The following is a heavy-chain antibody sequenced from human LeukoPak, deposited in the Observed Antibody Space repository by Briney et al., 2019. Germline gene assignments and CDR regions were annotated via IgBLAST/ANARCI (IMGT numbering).Heavy chain of an antibody. CDR2: IYHSGST. CDR3: ARTITIFVVVMDWYFDL. Sequence: SETLSLTCAVSGYSISSGYYWGWIRQPPGKGLEWIGSIYHSGSTYYNPSLKSRVTISVDTSKNQFSLKLSSVTAADTAVYYCARTITIFVVVMDWYFDLWGRGTLVTVSS. J-gene: IGHJ2*01. V-gene: IGHV4-38-2*01. D-gene: IGHD3-3*01. CDR1: GYSISSGYY.